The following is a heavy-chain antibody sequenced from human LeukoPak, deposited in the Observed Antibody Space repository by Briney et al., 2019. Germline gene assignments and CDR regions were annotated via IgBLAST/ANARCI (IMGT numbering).Heavy chain of an antibody. CDR1: GYTFTSYY. V-gene: IGHV1-46*01. D-gene: IGHD3-9*01. J-gene: IGHJ1*01. CDR2: INPSGGST. Sequence: GASVKVSCKASGYTFTSYYMHWVRQAPGQGLEWMGIINPSGGSTSYAQKFQGRVTMTRDTSTSTVYMELSSLRSEDTAVYYCARNDILTGYAAAEYFQHWGRGTLVTVSS. CDR3: ARNDILTGYAAAEYFQH.